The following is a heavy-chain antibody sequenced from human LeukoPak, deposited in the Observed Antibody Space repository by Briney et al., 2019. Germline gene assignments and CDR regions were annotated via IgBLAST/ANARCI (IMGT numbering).Heavy chain of an antibody. Sequence: PGGSLRLSCVDSVFTFSVYAMSRGRQAPGKGLEWVSGISGSGGSTHYADSVKGRFTISRDNSKNTLYLQMNSRRDEDTSVYYCARHLSCVDIRGQGTMVTVSS. D-gene: IGHD2-15*01. CDR3: ARHLSCVDI. CDR2: ISGSGGST. V-gene: IGHV3-23*01. CDR1: VFTFSVYA. J-gene: IGHJ3*02.